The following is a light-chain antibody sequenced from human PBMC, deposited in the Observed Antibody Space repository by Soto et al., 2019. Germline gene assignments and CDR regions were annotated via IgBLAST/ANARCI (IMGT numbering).Light chain of an antibody. CDR3: RSCPGKNTLL. CDR2: EVS. V-gene: IGLV2-14*01. J-gene: IGLJ2*01. CDR1: NSDIGVSKY. Sequence: QSALPQPASVSGSPGQSITISCTGTNSDIGVSKYVSWYQQHPGKAPKLIIFEVSDRPSGVSNRFSGSKSGNTASLTISGLQAEDEADYYCRSCPGKNTLLFGRGTKLTVL.